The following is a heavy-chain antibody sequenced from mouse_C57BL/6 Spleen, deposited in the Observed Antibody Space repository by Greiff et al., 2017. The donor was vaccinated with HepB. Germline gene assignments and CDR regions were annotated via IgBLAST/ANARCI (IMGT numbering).Heavy chain of an antibody. D-gene: IGHD1-2*01. CDR2: INPSSGYT. CDR1: GYTFTSYT. J-gene: IGHJ3*01. V-gene: IGHV1-4*01. Sequence: QVQLQQSGAELARPGASVKMSCKASGYTFTSYTMHWVKQRPGQGLEWIGYINPSSGYTKYNQKFKDKATLTADKSSSTAYMQLSSLTSEDSAVYYCARDYDGSWFAYWGQGTLVTVSA. CDR3: ARDYDGSWFAY.